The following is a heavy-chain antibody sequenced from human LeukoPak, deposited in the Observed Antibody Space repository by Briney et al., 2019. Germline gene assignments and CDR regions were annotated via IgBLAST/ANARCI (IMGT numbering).Heavy chain of an antibody. Sequence: ASVKVSCKASGYTFTSYGISWVRQAPGQGLEWMGWISAYNGNTNYAQKLQGRVTMTTDTYTSTAYMELRSLRSDDTAVYYCARVYLGGWEQGGLSYWGQGTLVTVSS. CDR1: GYTFTSYG. CDR2: ISAYNGNT. CDR3: ARVYLGGWEQGGLSY. D-gene: IGHD1-26*01. J-gene: IGHJ4*02. V-gene: IGHV1-18*01.